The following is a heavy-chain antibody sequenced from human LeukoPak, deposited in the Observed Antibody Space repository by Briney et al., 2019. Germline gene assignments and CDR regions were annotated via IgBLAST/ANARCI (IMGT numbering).Heavy chain of an antibody. CDR2: IWYDGSYK. V-gene: IGHV3-33*01. D-gene: IGHD5-24*01. CDR3: ARSPVEMATVSFDY. Sequence: GRSLRLSCAASGFIFSSYGMPWVRQAPGKGLEWVAVIWYDGSYKYYSDSVKGRFTISRDNSKNTLYLQLNSLRAEDTAVYYCARSPVEMATVSFDYWGQGTLVTVSS. CDR1: GFIFSSYG. J-gene: IGHJ4*02.